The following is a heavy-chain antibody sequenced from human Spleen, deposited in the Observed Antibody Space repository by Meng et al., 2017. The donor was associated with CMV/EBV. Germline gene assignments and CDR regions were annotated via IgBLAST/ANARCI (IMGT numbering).Heavy chain of an antibody. V-gene: IGHV1-2*02. Sequence: SCEASGYAFSGHYIHWVRQAPGHGLEWMDWINPKTGTTKYEKGFQGRVTLTRDTSINTAYMELQWLRPDDSAMYYCARSGGPTEEDFWGPGTLVTVSS. J-gene: IGHJ4*02. CDR2: INPKTGTT. D-gene: IGHD2-15*01. CDR1: GYAFSGHY. CDR3: ARSGGPTEEDF.